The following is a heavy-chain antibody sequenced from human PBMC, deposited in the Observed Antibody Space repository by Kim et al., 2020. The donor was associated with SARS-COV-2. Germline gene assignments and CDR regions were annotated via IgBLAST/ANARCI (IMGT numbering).Heavy chain of an antibody. Sequence: SETLSLTCSVSGGSISSYYWSWIRQPPGKGLEWIGYIYYSGSTNYNPSLKSRVTISVDTSKNQFSLKLSSVTAADTAVYYCASMTTQKVDYWGQGTLVTVSS. J-gene: IGHJ4*02. CDR2: IYYSGST. CDR3: ASMTTQKVDY. V-gene: IGHV4-59*13. D-gene: IGHD4-4*01. CDR1: GGSISSYY.